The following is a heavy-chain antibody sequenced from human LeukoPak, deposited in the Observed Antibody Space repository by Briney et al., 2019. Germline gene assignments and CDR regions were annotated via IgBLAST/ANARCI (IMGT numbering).Heavy chain of an antibody. D-gene: IGHD1-7*01. J-gene: IGHJ6*02. CDR2: IYYSGST. Sequence: SETLSLTCTVSGGSVSSYYWSWIRQPPGKGLEWIGYIYYSGSTNYNPSLKSRVTMSVDTSKNQFSLKLSSVTAADTAVYHCARDNWNYGSSMDVWGQGTTVTVSS. V-gene: IGHV4-59*02. CDR3: ARDNWNYGSSMDV. CDR1: GGSVSSYY.